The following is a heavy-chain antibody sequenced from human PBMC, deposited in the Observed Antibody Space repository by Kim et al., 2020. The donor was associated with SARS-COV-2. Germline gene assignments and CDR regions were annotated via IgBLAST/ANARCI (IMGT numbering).Heavy chain of an antibody. CDR1: GFTFSNAW. V-gene: IGHV3-15*01. J-gene: IGHJ6*03. Sequence: GGSLRLSCAASGFTFSNAWMSWVRQAPGKGLEWVGRIKSKTDGGTTDYAAPVKGRFTISRDDSKNTLYLQMNSLKTEDTAVYYTTDHVPYYDFWSGSQAYYYYYMDVWGKGTTVTVSS. CDR2: IKSKTDGGTT. D-gene: IGHD3-3*01. CDR3: TDHVPYYDFWSGSQAYYYYYMDV.